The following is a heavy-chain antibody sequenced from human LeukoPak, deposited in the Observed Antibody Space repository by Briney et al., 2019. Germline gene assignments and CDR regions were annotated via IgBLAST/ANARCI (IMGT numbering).Heavy chain of an antibody. CDR3: ARGVSSGYYRL. J-gene: IGHJ4*02. D-gene: IGHD3-22*01. V-gene: IGHV4-59*07. CDR2: IYYSGST. Sequence: SDTLSLTCTVSGGSISSYYWSWIRQPPGKGLEWIGYIYYSGSTNYNPSLKSRVTISVDTSKNQFSLKLSSVTAADTAVYYCARGVSSGYYRLWGQGTLVTVSS. CDR1: GGSISSYY.